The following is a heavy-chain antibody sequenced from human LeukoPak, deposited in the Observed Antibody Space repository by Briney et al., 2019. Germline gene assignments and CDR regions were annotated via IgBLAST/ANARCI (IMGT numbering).Heavy chain of an antibody. V-gene: IGHV1-18*01. J-gene: IGHJ4*02. Sequence: ASVKVSCKASGYTFSSYGISWVRQAPGQGLEWMGWISGYNGNTNYAQKLQGRVTMTTDTSTSTAYMELRSLRSDDTAVCYCARAPLYCSFEYWGQGTLVTVSS. CDR3: ARAPLYCSFEY. CDR1: GYTFSSYG. CDR2: ISGYNGNT. D-gene: IGHD2-15*01.